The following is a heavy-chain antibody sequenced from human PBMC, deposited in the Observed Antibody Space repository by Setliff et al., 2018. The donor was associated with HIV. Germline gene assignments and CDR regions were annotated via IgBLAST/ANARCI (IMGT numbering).Heavy chain of an antibody. CDR1: GGSINSGSYY. Sequence: PSETLSLTCTVSGGSINSGSYYWNWIRQPPGKGLEWIGTIYYSGSTYYKSSLKSRLTISVDTSKNQFSLKMSSVTAADTAVYYCARARGPEGYFDSWGQGTLVTVSS. D-gene: IGHD3-10*01. CDR2: IYYSGST. CDR3: ARARGPEGYFDS. V-gene: IGHV4-39*07. J-gene: IGHJ4*02.